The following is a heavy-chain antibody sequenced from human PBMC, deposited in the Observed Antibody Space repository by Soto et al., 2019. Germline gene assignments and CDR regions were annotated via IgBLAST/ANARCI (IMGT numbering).Heavy chain of an antibody. V-gene: IGHV4-34*01. CDR2: INHSGST. Sequence: QVQLQQWGAGLLKPSETLPLTCAVYGGSFSGYYWSWIRQPPGKGLEWFGEINHSGSTNYNPSLKSRVTISVDTSKNHFSMKLITVTAADTAVYYCARGRLNYYYGRDLWGQGTTVTVSS. CDR1: GGSFSGYY. CDR3: ARGRLNYYYGRDL. D-gene: IGHD6-6*01. J-gene: IGHJ6*02.